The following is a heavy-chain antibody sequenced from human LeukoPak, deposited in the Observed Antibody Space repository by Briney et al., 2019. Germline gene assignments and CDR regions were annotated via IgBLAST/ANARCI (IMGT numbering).Heavy chain of an antibody. V-gene: IGHV3-9*01. Sequence: GRSLRLSCAASGFTFDDYAMHWVRQAPGKGLEWVSGISWNSGSIGYADSVKGRFTISRDNAKNSLYLQMNSLRAEDTAVYYCARLGDTAWADGNDYWGQGTLVTVSS. CDR1: GFTFDDYA. J-gene: IGHJ4*02. CDR3: ARLGDTAWADGNDY. D-gene: IGHD5-18*01. CDR2: ISWNSGSI.